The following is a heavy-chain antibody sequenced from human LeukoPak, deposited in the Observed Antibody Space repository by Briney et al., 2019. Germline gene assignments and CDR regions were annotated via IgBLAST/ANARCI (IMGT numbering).Heavy chain of an antibody. J-gene: IGHJ4*02. CDR2: INSDGSST. D-gene: IGHD2-2*01. Sequence: TGGSLRLSCAASGFTFSSYWMHWVRQAPGKGLVWVSRINSDGSSTSYADSVKGRFTISRDNAKNTLYLQMNSLRAEDTAVYYCARDPPLGYCSSSSCPHLDYWGQGTLVTVSS. CDR3: ARDPPLGYCSSSSCPHLDY. CDR1: GFTFSSYW. V-gene: IGHV3-74*01.